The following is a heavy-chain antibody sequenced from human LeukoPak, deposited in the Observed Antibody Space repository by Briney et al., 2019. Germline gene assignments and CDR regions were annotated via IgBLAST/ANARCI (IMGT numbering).Heavy chain of an antibody. CDR1: GFTFSSYA. CDR2: SRNRAKSYNT. Sequence: PGGSLRLSCAASGFTFSSYAMHWVRQAPGKGLEWVGRSRNRAKSYNTDYAASVKGRFTISRDDSKSTLYLQMNSLETEDTAVYYCSRDATGDHWGQGTLVSVSS. V-gene: IGHV3-72*01. CDR3: SRDATGDH. J-gene: IGHJ4*02.